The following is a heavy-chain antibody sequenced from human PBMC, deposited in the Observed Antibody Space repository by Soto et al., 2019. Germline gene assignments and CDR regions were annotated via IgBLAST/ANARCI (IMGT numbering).Heavy chain of an antibody. J-gene: IGHJ4*02. CDR3: ARDRAVSPRGTFDY. CDR1: GGSVSSTNW. V-gene: IGHV4-4*02. Sequence: QVQMQESGPGLVEPSGTLSLTCAVSGGSVSSTNWWSWVRQPPGKGLEWIGEIYHSGSTYYNPSLKSRVTISVDKSKNQFSLRLSSVTAADTVVYFCARDRAVSPRGTFDYWGQGTLVTVSS. CDR2: IYHSGST. D-gene: IGHD3-16*01.